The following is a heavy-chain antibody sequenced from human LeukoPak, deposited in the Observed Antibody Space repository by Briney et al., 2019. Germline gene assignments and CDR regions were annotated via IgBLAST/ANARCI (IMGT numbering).Heavy chain of an antibody. CDR3: VRSVGSDWGHFDF. Sequence: HPGGSLRLSCAASGFTFSNYWMSWVRQAPGKGLEWVANIKDDGSESYYVDSVKGRFTISRDNAKNSLYLQMTSLRDGDTALYYCVRSVGSDWGHFDFRGQGTLVSVSS. CDR2: IKDDGSES. J-gene: IGHJ4*02. V-gene: IGHV3-7*03. D-gene: IGHD7-27*01. CDR1: GFTFSNYW.